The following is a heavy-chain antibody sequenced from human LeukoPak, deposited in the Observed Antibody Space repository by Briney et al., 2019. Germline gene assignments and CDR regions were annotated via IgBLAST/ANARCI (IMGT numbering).Heavy chain of an antibody. V-gene: IGHV3-64*01. CDR2: ISSNGGST. D-gene: IGHD3-22*01. CDR3: ARAKYDSSGYYYSGFDI. CDR1: GFTFSSYA. Sequence: PGGSLRLSCAASGFTFSSYAMHWVRQAPGKGLEYVSAISSNGGSTYYANSVKGRFTISRDNSKNTLCLQMGSLRAEDTAVYYCARAKYDSSGYYYSGFDIWGQGTMVTVSS. J-gene: IGHJ3*02.